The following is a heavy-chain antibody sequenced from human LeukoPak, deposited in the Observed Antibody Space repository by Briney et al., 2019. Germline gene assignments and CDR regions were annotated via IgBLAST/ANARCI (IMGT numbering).Heavy chain of an antibody. V-gene: IGHV3-23*01. CDR1: GFTFSSYA. J-gene: IGHJ4*02. CDR2: ISGSGGST. Sequence: GGSLRLSCAASGFTFSSYAMSWVRQAPGKGLEWVSRISGSGGSTYYADSVKGRFTISRDNSKNTLYLQMNSLTAEDTAVYYCARGGYSGTYYFDYWGQGTLVTVSS. CDR3: ARGGYSGTYYFDY. D-gene: IGHD1-26*01.